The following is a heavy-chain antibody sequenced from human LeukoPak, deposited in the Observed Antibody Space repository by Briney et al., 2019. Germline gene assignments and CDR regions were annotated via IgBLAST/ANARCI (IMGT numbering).Heavy chain of an antibody. CDR3: ARGIVGATDFFDY. CDR2: IYSGGNT. Sequence: GGSLRLSCAVSGFTVSNSYMSWVRQAPGKGLECVSIIYSGGNTYYADSVRGRFTISRDISKDTLYLQMNSLRVEDTAVYYCARGIVGATDFFDYWGQGTLVTVSS. D-gene: IGHD1-26*01. CDR1: GFTVSNSY. J-gene: IGHJ4*02. V-gene: IGHV3-53*01.